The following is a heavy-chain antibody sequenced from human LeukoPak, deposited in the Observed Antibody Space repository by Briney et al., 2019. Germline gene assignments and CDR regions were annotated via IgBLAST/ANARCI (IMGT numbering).Heavy chain of an antibody. CDR1: GGSISSHY. Sequence: SETLSLTCTGSGGSISSHYWTWIRQAPGKGLEWIGYIYYSGSTNYNSSLKSRVTILEDTSKNQFSLKLTSVPAADTAVYYCARDAHEIGYSGYDQSGSSYYMDVWGKGTTVT. CDR2: IYYSGST. CDR3: ARDAHEIGYSGYDQSGSSYYMDV. D-gene: IGHD5-12*01. J-gene: IGHJ6*03. V-gene: IGHV4-59*11.